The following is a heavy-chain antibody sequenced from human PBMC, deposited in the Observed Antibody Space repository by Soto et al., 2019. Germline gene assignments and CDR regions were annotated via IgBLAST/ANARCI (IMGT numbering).Heavy chain of an antibody. Sequence: GGSLILSWAPSGFTVSKAWMSSVRHARGKGLEWVGRIKSRTDRVTTDYAAPVKGRYTSSRYDAKNTLYLQMNSRNTEHTAVHYCNTGKNDYGEPRIDCWGR. D-gene: IGHD4-17*01. CDR2: IKSRTDRVTT. CDR3: NTGKNDYGEPRIDC. V-gene: IGHV3-15*01. CDR1: GFTVSKAW. J-gene: IGHJ2*01.